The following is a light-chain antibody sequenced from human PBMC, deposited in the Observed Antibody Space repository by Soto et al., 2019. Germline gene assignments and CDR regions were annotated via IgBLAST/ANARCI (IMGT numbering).Light chain of an antibody. CDR2: MLS. Sequence: DIQMNQSPSSLSAYVGDRVTITCQASQDISNHLNWYQQKPGKAPKLLIYMLSYRASGVPDRFSGSGSGTDFTLRISRVEAEDVGVYYCMQHIEYPITFGQGTRLEI. CDR1: QDISNH. CDR3: MQHIEYPIT. J-gene: IGKJ5*01. V-gene: IGKV1-33*01.